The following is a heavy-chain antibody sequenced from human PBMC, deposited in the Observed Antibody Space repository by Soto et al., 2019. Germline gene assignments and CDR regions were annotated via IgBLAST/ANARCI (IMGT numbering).Heavy chain of an antibody. CDR3: ASHPLYSSRWIDPLTY. D-gene: IGHD6-13*01. CDR1: GYTFTSYG. Sequence: QVQLVQSGAEVKKPGASVKVSCKASGYTFTSYGISWVRQAPGQGLEWMGWISAYNGNTNYAQKLQGRVTLTTDTSTSTAYRALRSLRSDDTAVYYCASHPLYSSRWIDPLTYWGQGTLVTVSS. V-gene: IGHV1-18*01. J-gene: IGHJ4*02. CDR2: ISAYNGNT.